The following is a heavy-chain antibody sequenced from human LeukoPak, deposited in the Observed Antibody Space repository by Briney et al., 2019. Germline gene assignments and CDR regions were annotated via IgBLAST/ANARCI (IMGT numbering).Heavy chain of an antibody. CDR2: IIPILGTA. D-gene: IGHD2-2*01. V-gene: IGHV1-69*13. J-gene: IGHJ6*03. Sequence: SVKVSCKASGGTFSSYAISWVRQAPGQGLEWMGGIIPILGTANYAQKFQGRVTITADESTSTAYMELSSLRSEDTAVYYCATDRPSSAKVGPRGYYYYYMDVWGKGTTVTVSS. CDR3: ATDRPSSAKVGPRGYYYYYMDV. CDR1: GGTFSSYA.